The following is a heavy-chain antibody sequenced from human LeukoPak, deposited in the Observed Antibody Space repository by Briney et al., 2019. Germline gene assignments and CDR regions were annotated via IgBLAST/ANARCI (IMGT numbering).Heavy chain of an antibody. D-gene: IGHD4-17*01. CDR1: GYSFTSYW. Sequence: GESLKISCKGSGYSFTSYWIGWVRQMPGKGLGWMGIIYPGDSDTRYSPSFQGQVTISADKSISTAYLQWSSLKASDTAMYYCARHPPRYGDYLDYWGQGTLVTVSS. CDR2: IYPGDSDT. V-gene: IGHV5-51*01. J-gene: IGHJ4*02. CDR3: ARHPPRYGDYLDY.